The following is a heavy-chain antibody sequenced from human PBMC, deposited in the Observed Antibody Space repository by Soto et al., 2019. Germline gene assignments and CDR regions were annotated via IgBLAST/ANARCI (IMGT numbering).Heavy chain of an antibody. CDR3: ARDGAPPITAVPGVIVINWLDH. V-gene: IGHV1-3*01. CDR1: GYTFTSYA. J-gene: IGHJ5*02. Sequence: ASVKVSCKASGYTFTSYAMHWVRQAPGQRLEWMGWINAGNGNTKYSQKFQGRVTITRDTSASTAYMELSSLRSEDTAVYYCARDGAPPITAVPGVIVINWLDHWGQGTLVTVSS. D-gene: IGHD3-10*01. CDR2: INAGNGNT.